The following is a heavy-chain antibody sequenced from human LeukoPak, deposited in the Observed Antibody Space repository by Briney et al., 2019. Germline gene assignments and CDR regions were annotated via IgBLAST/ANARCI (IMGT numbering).Heavy chain of an antibody. CDR2: IYYSGST. J-gene: IGHJ4*02. V-gene: IGHV4-59*01. D-gene: IGHD3-10*01. CDR1: GGSISSYY. Sequence: SETLSLTCTVSGGSISSYYWSWNRQPPGKGLEWIGYIYYSGSTNYNPSLKSRVTISVDTSKNQFSLKLSSVTAADTAVYYCASFQWGTGLVYWSQGTLVTVSS. CDR3: ASFQWGTGLVY.